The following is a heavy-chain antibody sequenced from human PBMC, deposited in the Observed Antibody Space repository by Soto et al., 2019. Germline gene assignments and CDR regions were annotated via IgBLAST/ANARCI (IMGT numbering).Heavy chain of an antibody. V-gene: IGHV3-21*01. CDR1: GFTFSTYA. CDR2: ISGTSVYI. J-gene: IGHJ5*02. Sequence: GGSLRLSCAASGFTFSTYAMSWVRQAPGKGLEWVSHISGTSVYIHYADSVKGRFTISRDNAKNSVYLQMDSLRVEDTAVYYCAREGALKPFSSWGQGALVTVSS. CDR3: AREGALKPFSS.